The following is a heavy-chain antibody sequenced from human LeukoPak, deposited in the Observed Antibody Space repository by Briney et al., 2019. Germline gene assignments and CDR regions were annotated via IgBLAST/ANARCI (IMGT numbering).Heavy chain of an antibody. CDR1: GYSFTSCW. D-gene: IGHD6-19*01. Sequence: GESLKISCKGSGYSFTSCWIGWVRQMPGKGLEWMGIIYPGDSDTRYSPSFQGQVTISADKSISTAYLQWSSLKASDTAMYYCARALAVAGRGGYYFDYWGQGTLVTVSS. CDR2: IYPGDSDT. CDR3: ARALAVAGRGGYYFDY. V-gene: IGHV5-51*01. J-gene: IGHJ4*02.